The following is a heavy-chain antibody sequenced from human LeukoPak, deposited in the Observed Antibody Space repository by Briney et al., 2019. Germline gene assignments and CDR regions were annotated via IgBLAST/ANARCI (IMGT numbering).Heavy chain of an antibody. CDR3: ARDMGPYGGSPGAS. Sequence: TGGSLRLSCAASGFTFSGYWMHWVRQAPGKGLAWVSRVATGGTGPSYADSVKGRFTISRDNAKNTLYLQMNSLSAEDTAVYFCARDMGPYGGSPGASWGQGTLVTVSS. CDR1: GFTFSGYW. CDR2: VATGGTGP. J-gene: IGHJ5*02. V-gene: IGHV3-74*01. D-gene: IGHD4-23*01.